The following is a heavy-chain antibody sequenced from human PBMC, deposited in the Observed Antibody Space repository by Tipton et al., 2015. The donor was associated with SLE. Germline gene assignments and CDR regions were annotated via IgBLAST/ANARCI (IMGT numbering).Heavy chain of an antibody. CDR2: IYYSGST. Sequence: TLSLTCAVSGGSISSGGYSWSWIRQPPGKGLEWIGYIYYSGSTNYNPSLKSRVTISVDRSKNQFSLKLSSVTAADTAVYYCARDLRAGYSSFDLWGRGTLVTVSS. CDR1: GGSISSGGYS. J-gene: IGHJ2*01. V-gene: IGHV4-30-2*01. D-gene: IGHD5-18*01. CDR3: ARDLRAGYSSFDL.